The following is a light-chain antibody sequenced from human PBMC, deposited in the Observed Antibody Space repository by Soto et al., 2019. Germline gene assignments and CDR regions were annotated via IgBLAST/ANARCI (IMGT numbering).Light chain of an antibody. Sequence: DIQMTQSPSSLSASVGDRVTITCRASQSISRNLNWYQHKPGKAPKLLIYAASRLKNGVPSRFSGGGSGTEFTLSISSLQPEDFGTYYCQQSYTTASITFGQGTRLEIK. CDR2: AAS. V-gene: IGKV1-39*01. J-gene: IGKJ5*01. CDR1: QSISRN. CDR3: QQSYTTASIT.